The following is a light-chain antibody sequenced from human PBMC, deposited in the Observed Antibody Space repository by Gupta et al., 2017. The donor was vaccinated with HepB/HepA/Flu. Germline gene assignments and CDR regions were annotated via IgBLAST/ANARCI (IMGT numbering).Light chain of an antibody. Sequence: EIVMTQSPATLSVSPGERATLSSRSSQRVSSNLAWYQQTPGQAPRLLIYGASTRTTGIPDRFSGSGSGTDSTLTISSLQSEDIAVYYCQQDDNWPLAFGQGTQLEIK. CDR3: QQDDNWPLA. CDR1: QRVSSN. V-gene: IGKV3-15*01. J-gene: IGKJ5*01. CDR2: GAS.